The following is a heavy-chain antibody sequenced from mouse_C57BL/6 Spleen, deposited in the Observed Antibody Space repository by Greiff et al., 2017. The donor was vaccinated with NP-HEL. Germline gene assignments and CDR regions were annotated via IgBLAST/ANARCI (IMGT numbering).Heavy chain of an antibody. Sequence: QVQLQQSGAELARPGASVKLSCKASGYTFTSYGISWVKQRTGQGLEWIGEIYPRSGNTYYNEKFKGKATLTADKSSSTAYMELRSLTSEDSAVYLCARRGLLRDYAMDYWGQGTSVTVSS. D-gene: IGHD2-3*01. V-gene: IGHV1-81*01. CDR1: GYTFTSYG. CDR3: ARRGLLRDYAMDY. J-gene: IGHJ4*01. CDR2: IYPRSGNT.